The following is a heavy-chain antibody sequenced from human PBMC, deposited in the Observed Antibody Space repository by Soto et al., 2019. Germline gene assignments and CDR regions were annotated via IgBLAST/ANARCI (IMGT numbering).Heavy chain of an antibody. Sequence: GGSLRLSCAASGFTFDDYAMHWVRQAPGKGLEWVSLGSGDGGSTYYADSVKGRFTISRDNSKNSLSLQMTSLRTEDTALYSSVKVKPIPGTITTRWGYFDYWGQGTLVTVSS. CDR2: GSGDGGST. CDR3: VKVKPIPGTITTRWGYFDY. CDR1: GFTFDDYA. D-gene: IGHD1-20*01. J-gene: IGHJ4*02. V-gene: IGHV3-43*02.